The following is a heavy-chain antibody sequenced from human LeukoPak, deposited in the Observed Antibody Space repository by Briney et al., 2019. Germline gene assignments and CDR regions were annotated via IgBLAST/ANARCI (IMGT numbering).Heavy chain of an antibody. J-gene: IGHJ4*02. CDR2: INHSGST. CDR3: ARVGYCSGGSCYSLLRYFDY. Sequence: AETLSLTCAVYGGSFSGYYWSWIRQPPGKGLEWIGEINHSGSTNYNPSLKSRVTISVDTSKNQFCLKLSSVTAAETAVYYCARVGYCSGGSCYSLLRYFDYWGQGTLVTVSS. D-gene: IGHD2-15*01. V-gene: IGHV4-34*01. CDR1: GGSFSGYY.